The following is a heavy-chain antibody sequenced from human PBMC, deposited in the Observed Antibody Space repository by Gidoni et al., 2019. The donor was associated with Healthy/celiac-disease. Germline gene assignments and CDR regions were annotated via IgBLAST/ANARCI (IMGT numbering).Heavy chain of an antibody. CDR3: AKDIEEGGGLTYFDY. D-gene: IGHD3-16*01. V-gene: IGHV3-9*01. CDR1: GFTFDDYA. J-gene: IGHJ4*02. Sequence: EVQLVESGGGLVQPGRSLRLSCAASGFTFDDYAMHWVRQAPGKGLEWVSGISWNSGSIGYADSVKGRFTISRDNAKNSLYLQMNSLRAEDTALYYCAKDIEEGGGLTYFDYWGQGTLVTVSS. CDR2: ISWNSGSI.